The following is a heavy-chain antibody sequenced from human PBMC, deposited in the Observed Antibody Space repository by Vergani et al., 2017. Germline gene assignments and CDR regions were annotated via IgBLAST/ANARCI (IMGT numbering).Heavy chain of an antibody. CDR2: IYYSGST. CDR1: GGSISSYY. Sequence: QVQLQESGPGLVKPSETLSLTCTVSGGSISSYYWSWIRQPPGKGLEWIGYIYYSGSTNYNPSLKSRVTISVDTSKNQFSLKLSSVTAADTAVYSCARSEYYDFWSGNRYWGQGTLVTVSS. J-gene: IGHJ4*02. D-gene: IGHD3-3*01. V-gene: IGHV4-59*01. CDR3: ARSEYYDFWSGNRY.